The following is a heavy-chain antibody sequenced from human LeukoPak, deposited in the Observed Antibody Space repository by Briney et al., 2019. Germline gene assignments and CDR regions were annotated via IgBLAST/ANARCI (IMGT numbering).Heavy chain of an antibody. J-gene: IGHJ4*02. V-gene: IGHV1-46*01. CDR1: GYTFTSYG. CDR2: INPSGDST. D-gene: IGHD2-21*02. Sequence: ASVKVSCKASGYTFTSYGISWVRQAPGQGLEWVGIINPSGDSTSYAQKFQGRVTMTRDTSTSTVYMELSSLRSEDTAVYYCASVLYCGADCYSGRYFFDYWGQGTLVTVSS. CDR3: ASVLYCGADCYSGRYFFDY.